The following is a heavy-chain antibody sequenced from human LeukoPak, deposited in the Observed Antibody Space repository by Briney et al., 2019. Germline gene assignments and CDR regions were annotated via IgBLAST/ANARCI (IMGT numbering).Heavy chain of an antibody. V-gene: IGHV1-2*02. CDR1: GYTFTGYY. Sequence: GASVKVSCKASGYTFTGYYMHWVRQAPGQGLEWMGWINPNSGGTNYAQKFRGRVTMTRDTSISTAYMELSRLRSDDTAVYYCARAGERWIAVAKLDYWGQGTLVTVSS. J-gene: IGHJ4*02. CDR2: INPNSGGT. D-gene: IGHD6-19*01. CDR3: ARAGERWIAVAKLDY.